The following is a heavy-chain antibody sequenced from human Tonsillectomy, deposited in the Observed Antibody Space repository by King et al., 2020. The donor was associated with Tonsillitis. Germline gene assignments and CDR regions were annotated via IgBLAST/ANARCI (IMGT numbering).Heavy chain of an antibody. D-gene: IGHD5/OR15-5a*01. V-gene: IGHV3-23*03. CDR2: IYSGGSST. J-gene: IGHJ5*02. Sequence: VQLVESGGGLVQPGGSLRLSCAASGFTFSSYAMSWVRQAPGKGLEWVSVIYSGGSSTYYADSVKGRFTISRDNSRNTLYLQMNSLRAEDTDVYYCAKPAVGACLDNNWFDPWGQGTLVTVSS. CDR1: GFTFSSYA. CDR3: AKPAVGACLDNNWFDP.